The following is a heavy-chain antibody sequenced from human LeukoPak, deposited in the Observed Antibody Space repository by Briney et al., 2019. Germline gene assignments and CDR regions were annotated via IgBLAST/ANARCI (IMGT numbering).Heavy chain of an antibody. Sequence: SSVKVSCKASGYTFTGYYMHWVRQAPGQGLEWMGWINPNSAGSTYAQKFQGRVTMTRDTSISTAYMELSRLRSDDTAVYYCARVGIVVVPAAMGSAFDIWGQGTMVTVAS. J-gene: IGHJ3*02. CDR3: ARVGIVVVPAAMGSAFDI. V-gene: IGHV1-2*02. CDR1: GYTFTGYY. D-gene: IGHD2-2*01. CDR2: INPNSAGS.